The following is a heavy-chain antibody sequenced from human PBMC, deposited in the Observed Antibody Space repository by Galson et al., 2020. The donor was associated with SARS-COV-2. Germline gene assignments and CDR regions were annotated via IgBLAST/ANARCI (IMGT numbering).Heavy chain of an antibody. Sequence: GESLKISCAASGFTFNTYAMNWVRQAPGKGLEWVSVINSGGSTYYEDSVKGRFIVSRDNPKSTLYLQMNTLRAEDTAVYFCAKGSRGWYPAHLDAFDIWGQGTTVTVSS. J-gene: IGHJ3*02. D-gene: IGHD6-19*01. CDR2: INSGGST. CDR1: GFTFNTYA. CDR3: AKGSRGWYPAHLDAFDI. V-gene: IGHV3-23*03.